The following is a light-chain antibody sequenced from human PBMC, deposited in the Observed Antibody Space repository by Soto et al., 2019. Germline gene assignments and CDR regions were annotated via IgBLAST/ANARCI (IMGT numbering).Light chain of an antibody. Sequence: ESVLTQSPGTLSLSPGERATLFCRASQSVNSRYLAWYQQKPGQAPRLLIYGASTRATGIPDRLSGSGSGTDFTLTITRLEPEDFAVYYCQQYGSSPQTFGQGTKVDIK. V-gene: IGKV3-20*01. J-gene: IGKJ1*01. CDR1: QSVNSRY. CDR3: QQYGSSPQT. CDR2: GAS.